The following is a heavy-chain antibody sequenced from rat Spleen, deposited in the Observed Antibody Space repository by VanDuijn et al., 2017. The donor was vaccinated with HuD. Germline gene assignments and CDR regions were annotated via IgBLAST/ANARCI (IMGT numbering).Heavy chain of an antibody. CDR2: ISYGDRSGHSST. Sequence: EVQLVESDGGLVQPGRSLKLSCAASGFTFSDFFMAWVRQAPTKGLEWVATISYGDRSGHSSTYYRDSVKGRFTISRDNAKSTLYLQLNSVTTEDTATYYCARSADYDGTYYWGGYWYFDFWGPGTMVTVSS. CDR3: ARSADYDGTYYWGGYWYFDF. V-gene: IGHV5-29*01. D-gene: IGHD1-12*02. CDR1: GFTFSDFF. J-gene: IGHJ1*01.